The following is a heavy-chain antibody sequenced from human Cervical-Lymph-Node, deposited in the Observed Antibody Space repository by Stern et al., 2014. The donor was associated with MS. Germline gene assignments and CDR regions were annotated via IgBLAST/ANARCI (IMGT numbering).Heavy chain of an antibody. CDR3: AKDLPTGYGIY. Sequence: EVQLVESGGGLVLPGGSLRLSCAASGFTFSNHAMSWVRQAPGKGLEWVSSISGSGDSTYYGDSVRGRFTISRDNSKNTLYLQVNSLRAEDTAVFYCAKDLPTGYGIYWGQGTLVTVSS. CDR1: GFTFSNHA. D-gene: IGHD5-12*01. J-gene: IGHJ4*02. CDR2: ISGSGDST. V-gene: IGHV3-23*04.